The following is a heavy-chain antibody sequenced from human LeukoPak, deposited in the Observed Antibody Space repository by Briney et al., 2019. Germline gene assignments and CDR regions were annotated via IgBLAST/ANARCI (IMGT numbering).Heavy chain of an antibody. J-gene: IGHJ4*02. D-gene: IGHD3-22*01. CDR1: GYTFTGYY. Sequence: ASVKVSCKASGYTFTGYYMHWVRQAPGQGLEWMGRINPDSGGTNYAQKFQGRVTMTRDTSISTAYMELSRLRSDDTAVYYCASDMNYDSSGEYWGQGTLVTVSS. CDR2: INPDSGGT. CDR3: ASDMNYDSSGEY. V-gene: IGHV1-2*06.